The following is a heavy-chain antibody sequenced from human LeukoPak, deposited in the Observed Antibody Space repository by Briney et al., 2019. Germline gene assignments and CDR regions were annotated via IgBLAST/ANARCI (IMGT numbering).Heavy chain of an antibody. CDR1: GFTFDDYG. Sequence: PGGSLRLSCAASGFTFDDYGMSWVRQAPGKGLEWVSYISSSGSTIYYADSVKGRFTISRDNSKNTLYLQMNSLRAEDTAVYYCAKKYSTGLDPWGQGTLVTVSS. D-gene: IGHD2/OR15-2a*01. V-gene: IGHV3-23*01. CDR2: ISSSGSTI. CDR3: AKKYSTGLDP. J-gene: IGHJ5*02.